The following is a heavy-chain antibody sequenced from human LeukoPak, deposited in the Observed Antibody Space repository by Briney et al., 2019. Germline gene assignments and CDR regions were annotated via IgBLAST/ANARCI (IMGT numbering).Heavy chain of an antibody. Sequence: ASVKVSCKASGYTFTSYGISWVRQAPGQGLEWMGWISAYNGNTNYAQKLQGRVTMTTDTSTSTAYMELRSLRSDDTAVYYCARVELVRGVIYYYYYMDVWGKGTTVTISS. J-gene: IGHJ6*03. CDR3: ARVELVRGVIYYYYYMDV. CDR2: ISAYNGNT. V-gene: IGHV1-18*01. D-gene: IGHD3-10*01. CDR1: GYTFTSYG.